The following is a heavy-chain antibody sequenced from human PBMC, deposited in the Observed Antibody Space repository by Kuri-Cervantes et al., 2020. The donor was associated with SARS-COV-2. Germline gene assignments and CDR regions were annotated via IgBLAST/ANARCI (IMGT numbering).Heavy chain of an antibody. V-gene: IGHV4-34*01. Sequence: GSLRLSCAVYGGSFSGFYWSWIRQAPGKGLEWVGEINHSGSANYSPSLKSRVTISVDTSKNQFSLKLSSVTAADTAVYYCARVSSSWAIDYWGQGTLVTVSS. D-gene: IGHD6-13*01. CDR3: ARVSSSWAIDY. CDR2: INHSGSA. J-gene: IGHJ4*02. CDR1: GGSFSGFY.